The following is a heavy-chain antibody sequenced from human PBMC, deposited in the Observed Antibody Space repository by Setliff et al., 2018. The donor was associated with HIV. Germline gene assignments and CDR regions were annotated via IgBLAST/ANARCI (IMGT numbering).Heavy chain of an antibody. CDR3: ARDYLHVFDI. Sequence: GASVKVSCKTSGDTFRTDAISWVRQAPGQGLEWMGGIIPLFGSPDYAQKFQGWVTVTRDTSINTVYMELSSLKSDDTAVYYCARDYLHVFDIWGQGTMVTVSS. CDR1: GDTFRTDA. V-gene: IGHV1-69*05. CDR2: IIPLFGSP. J-gene: IGHJ3*02.